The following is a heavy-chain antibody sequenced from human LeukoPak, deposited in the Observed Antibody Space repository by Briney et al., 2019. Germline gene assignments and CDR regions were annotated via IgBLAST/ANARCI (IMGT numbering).Heavy chain of an antibody. D-gene: IGHD6-6*01. CDR3: ARAVSSITYFDY. Sequence: ASVKVSCKASGYTFTGYYMHWVRQAPGQGLEWMGWINPNSGGTNYAQKFQSRVTMTRDTSISTAYMELSRLRSDDTAVYYCARAVSSITYFDYWGQGTLVTVSS. CDR1: GYTFTGYY. V-gene: IGHV1-2*02. CDR2: INPNSGGT. J-gene: IGHJ4*02.